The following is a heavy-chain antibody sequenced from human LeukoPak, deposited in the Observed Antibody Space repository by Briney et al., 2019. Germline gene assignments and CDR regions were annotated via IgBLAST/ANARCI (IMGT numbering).Heavy chain of an antibody. CDR1: GYTFTSYY. V-gene: IGHV1-2*02. D-gene: IGHD3-10*01. CDR2: INPNSGGT. Sequence: ASVKVSCKASGYTFTSYYMHWVRQAPGQGLEWMGWINPNSGGTNYAQKFQGRVTMTRDTSISTAYMELSSLRSEDTAVYYCARAGESYYGSGSYYNGYWFDPWGQGTLVTVSS. CDR3: ARAGESYYGSGSYYNGYWFDP. J-gene: IGHJ5*02.